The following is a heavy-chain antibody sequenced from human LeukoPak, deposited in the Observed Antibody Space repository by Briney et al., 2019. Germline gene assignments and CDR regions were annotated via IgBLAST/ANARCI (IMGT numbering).Heavy chain of an antibody. CDR1: GFTFSSYE. CDR3: ARGEKGFSSGSGFDY. CDR2: ISSSGSTI. V-gene: IGHV3-48*03. D-gene: IGHD6-19*01. J-gene: IGHJ4*02. Sequence: GGSLRLSCAASGFTFSSYEMNWVRQTPAKGLEWVSYISSSGSTIYYADSVKGRFTISRDNAKNSLYLQMNSLRAEDTAVYYCARGEKGFSSGSGFDYWGQGTLVTVSS.